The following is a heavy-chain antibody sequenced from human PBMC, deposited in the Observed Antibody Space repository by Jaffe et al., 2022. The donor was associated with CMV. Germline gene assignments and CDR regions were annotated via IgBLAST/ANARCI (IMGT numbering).Heavy chain of an antibody. V-gene: IGHV3-49*05. CDR1: GFTFGDYA. CDR2: IRSKAYGGTT. J-gene: IGHJ3*02. Sequence: EVQLVESGGGLVKPGRSLRLSCTASGFTFGDYAMSWFRQAPGKGLEWVGFIRSKAYGGTTEYAASVKGRFTISRDDSKSIAYLQMNSLKTEDTAVYYCTRVDDSSGYYRRSHAFDIWGQGTMVTVSS. D-gene: IGHD3-22*01. CDR3: TRVDDSSGYYRRSHAFDI.